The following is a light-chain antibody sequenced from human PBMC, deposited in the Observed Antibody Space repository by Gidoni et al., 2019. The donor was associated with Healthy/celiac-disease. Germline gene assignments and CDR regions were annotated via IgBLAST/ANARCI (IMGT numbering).Light chain of an antibody. CDR2: GAS. J-gene: IGKJ3*01. CDR1: QSVSSN. V-gene: IGKV3-15*01. Sequence: EIVMTPSLATLSVSPGERATLSCRASQSVSSNLAWYQQKPGQAPRLLIYGASTRATGIPARFSGSGSGTEFTLTISSLQSEDFAVYYCQQYNNWPVFTFGPGTKVDIK. CDR3: QQYNNWPVFT.